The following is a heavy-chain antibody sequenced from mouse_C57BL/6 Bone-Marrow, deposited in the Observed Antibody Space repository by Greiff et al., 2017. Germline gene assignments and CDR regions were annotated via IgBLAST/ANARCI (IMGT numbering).Heavy chain of an antibody. J-gene: IGHJ4*01. Sequence: EVQLQQSGAELVRPGASVKLSCTASGFNIKDYYMHWVKQRPEQGLEWIGRIDPEDGDTEYAPTFQGKATMTADTSSNTTYLQLSSLTSEDTAVYYCTYYYGSSPYYYAMDYWGQGTSVTVSS. CDR2: IDPEDGDT. CDR3: TYYYGSSPYYYAMDY. V-gene: IGHV14-1*01. CDR1: GFNIKDYY. D-gene: IGHD1-1*01.